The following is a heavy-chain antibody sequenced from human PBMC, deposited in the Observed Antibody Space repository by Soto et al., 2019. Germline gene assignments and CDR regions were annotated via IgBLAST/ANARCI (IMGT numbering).Heavy chain of an antibody. J-gene: IGHJ4*02. D-gene: IGHD2-2*02. CDR3: ATSRLVVVPAAIPV. CDR1: GFTFSSYA. CDR2: ISGSGGST. Sequence: GGSLRLSCAASGFTFSSYAMIWVRQAPGKGLEWDSAISGSGGSTYYADSVKGRFTISRDNSKNTLYLQMNSLRAEDTAVYYCATSRLVVVPAAIPVWGQGTLVTVSS. V-gene: IGHV3-23*01.